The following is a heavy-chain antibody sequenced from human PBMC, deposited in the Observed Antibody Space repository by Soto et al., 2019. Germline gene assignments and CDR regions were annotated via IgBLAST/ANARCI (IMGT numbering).Heavy chain of an antibody. CDR1: GYNFTSYD. V-gene: IGHV1-8*01. Sequence: ASVKLSCKASGYNFTSYDINWVRQATGQGIEWMGWMNPNSGNTGYAQKFQGRVTMTRNTSISTAYMELSSLRAEDTAVYYCARVTANSHRYLDWLLERNYGMDVWGQGTTVTVSS. CDR2: MNPNSGNT. D-gene: IGHD3-9*01. J-gene: IGHJ6*02. CDR3: ARVTANSHRYLDWLLERNYGMDV.